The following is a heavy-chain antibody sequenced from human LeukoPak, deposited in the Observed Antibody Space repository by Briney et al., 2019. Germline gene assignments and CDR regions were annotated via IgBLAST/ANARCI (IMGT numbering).Heavy chain of an antibody. J-gene: IGHJ4*02. CDR2: IIPIFGTA. CDR1: GGTFSSYA. V-gene: IGHV1-69*06. D-gene: IGHD1-26*01. CDR3: ARPIPTWEGAFDS. Sequence: SVKVSCKASGGTFSSYAISWVRQAPGQELEWMGGIIPIFGTANYAQKFQGRVTITADKSTSTAYMELSSLRSEDTAVYYCARPIPTWEGAFDSWGQGTLVTVSS.